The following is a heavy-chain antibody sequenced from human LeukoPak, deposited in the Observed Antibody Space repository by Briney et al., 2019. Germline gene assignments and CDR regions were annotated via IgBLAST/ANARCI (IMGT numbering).Heavy chain of an antibody. V-gene: IGHV1-2*02. CDR3: ARDIAVAGAPDY. CDR1: GYTFTGYY. D-gene: IGHD6-19*01. Sequence: ASVKVSCKASGYTFTGYYMHWVRQAPGQGLEWVGWINPNSGGTNYAQKFQGRVTMTRDTSISTAYMELSRLRSDDTAVYYCARDIAVAGAPDYWGQGTLVTVSS. J-gene: IGHJ4*02. CDR2: INPNSGGT.